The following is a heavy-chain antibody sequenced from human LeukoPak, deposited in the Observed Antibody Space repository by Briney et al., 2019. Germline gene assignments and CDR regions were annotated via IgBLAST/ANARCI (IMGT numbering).Heavy chain of an antibody. D-gene: IGHD2-2*01. V-gene: IGHV3-74*01. J-gene: IGHJ4*02. CDR3: ARGPGGYQDY. CDR2: INRDGSST. Sequence: GGSLRLSCAASGFTFSSYWMHWVRQAPGKGLVWVSRINRDGSSTSYADSVKGRFTISRDNAKNTLYLQMNSLRAEDTAVYYCARGPGGYQDYWGQGTLVTVSS. CDR1: GFTFSSYW.